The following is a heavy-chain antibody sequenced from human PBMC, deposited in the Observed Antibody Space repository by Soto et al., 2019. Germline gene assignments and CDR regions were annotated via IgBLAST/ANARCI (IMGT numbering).Heavy chain of an antibody. D-gene: IGHD2-2*01. CDR1: GFRFDTYS. Sequence: LSCAASGFRFDTYSMNWVRQAPGKGLEWVAYISTTSSTIYYADSVKGRFTVSRDNARNSLYLQMDSLRDEDTAVYYCAREKIVLAPAAVRWFDPWGQGTLVTVSS. CDR3: AREKIVLAPAAVRWFDP. V-gene: IGHV3-48*02. J-gene: IGHJ5*02. CDR2: ISTTSSTI.